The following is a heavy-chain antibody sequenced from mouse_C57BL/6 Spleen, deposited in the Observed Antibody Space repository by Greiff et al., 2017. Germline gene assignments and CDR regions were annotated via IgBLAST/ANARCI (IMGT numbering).Heavy chain of an antibody. CDR1: GFTFSSYA. D-gene: IGHD4-1*01. CDR2: ISDGGSYT. V-gene: IGHV5-4*03. Sequence: EVKLVESGGGLVKPGGSLKLSCAASGFTFSSYAMSWVRQTPEKRLEWVATISDGGSYTYYPDNVKGRFTISRDNAKNNLYLQLSHLTSEDTAVYYCARRKTGTGGYFDYWGQGTTLTVSA. J-gene: IGHJ2*01. CDR3: ARRKTGTGGYFDY.